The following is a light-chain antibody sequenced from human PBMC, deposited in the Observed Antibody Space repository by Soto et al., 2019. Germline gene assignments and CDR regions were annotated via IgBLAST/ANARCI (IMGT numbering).Light chain of an antibody. V-gene: IGKV1-5*01. CDR1: QSISSW. J-gene: IGKJ4*01. CDR2: DAF. CDR3: QQYNSYSPLT. Sequence: DIQMTQSPSSLSASVGDRVTSTCRASQSISSWLAWYQQKPGKAPKLLIFDAFSLESGVASRFSGSRSGTKFTLTISCLQPDDYATYYCQQYNSYSPLTFGGGTKVDIK.